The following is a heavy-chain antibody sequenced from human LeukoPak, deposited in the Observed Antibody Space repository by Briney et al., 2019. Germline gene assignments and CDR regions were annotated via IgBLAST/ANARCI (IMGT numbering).Heavy chain of an antibody. D-gene: IGHD4-17*01. CDR1: GFTFSNHW. J-gene: IGHJ4*02. CDR3: ARDDYGPATY. V-gene: IGHV3-7*01. Sequence: GGSLRLSCAASGFTFSNHWMSWVRQAPGKGLEWVANMNLDGSEKYYVDSVKGRFIISRDNAKNSLYLQMNSLTAEDTAVYYCARDDYGPATYGGQGTLVTVSS. CDR2: MNLDGSEK.